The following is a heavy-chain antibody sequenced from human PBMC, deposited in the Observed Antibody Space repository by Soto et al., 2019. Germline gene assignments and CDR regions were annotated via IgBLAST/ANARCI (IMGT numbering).Heavy chain of an antibody. J-gene: IGHJ4*02. V-gene: IGHV3-23*01. D-gene: IGHD3-3*01. CDR2: ISGGGTST. CDR1: GFTFSNYA. Sequence: PGGSMRLSCAASGFTFSNYAMSWVRQAPGKGLEWVSAISGGGTSTYYSDSVKGRFSISRDNSKNTLYLQMNALRAEDTAVYYCANALSQFFPFDYWGQGTLVTVSS. CDR3: ANALSQFFPFDY.